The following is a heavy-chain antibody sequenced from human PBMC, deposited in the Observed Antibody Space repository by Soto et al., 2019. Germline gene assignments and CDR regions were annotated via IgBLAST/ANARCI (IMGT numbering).Heavy chain of an antibody. D-gene: IGHD6-19*01. V-gene: IGHV3-48*02. Sequence: GGSLRLSCAASGFTFNSYSMNWVRQAPGKGLEWVSYISSSSSTKFYTDSVKGRFTISRDNAKNSLYLQMNSLRDDDTVVYYCARPSGGWENWFDPWGQGTLVTVSS. CDR1: GFTFNSYS. CDR2: ISSSSSTK. CDR3: ARPSGGWENWFDP. J-gene: IGHJ5*02.